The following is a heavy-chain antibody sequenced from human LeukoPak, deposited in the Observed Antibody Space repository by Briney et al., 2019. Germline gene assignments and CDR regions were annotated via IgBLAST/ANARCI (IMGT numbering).Heavy chain of an antibody. J-gene: IGHJ3*02. CDR2: ISYSGNT. V-gene: IGHV4-39*01. CDR1: GGSISSSSYY. Sequence: TPSETLSLTCTVSGGSISSSSYYWGWIRQPPGKGLEWVGTISYSGNTYYNPSLKSRVTISLDTSKNQFSLRLNSVPAADTAVYYCARRDYGRGDAFDIWGQGTMVTVSS. D-gene: IGHD4-17*01. CDR3: ARRDYGRGDAFDI.